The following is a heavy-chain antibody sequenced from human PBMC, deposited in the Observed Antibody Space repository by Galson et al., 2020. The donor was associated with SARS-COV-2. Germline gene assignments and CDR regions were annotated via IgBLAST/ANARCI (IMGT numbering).Heavy chain of an antibody. D-gene: IGHD3-10*01. Sequence: ASVKVSCRVSGYTLTALSMHWVRQAPGKGLAWMGGFHTEDGEIVYAQSFQGRLILTEDTSTDTAYMELSSLRPEDTAVYYCAILGFVYAFEMWGQVTVVTVSS. CDR3: AILGFVYAFEM. CDR1: GYTLTALS. J-gene: IGHJ3*02. V-gene: IGHV1-24*01. CDR2: FHTEDGEI.